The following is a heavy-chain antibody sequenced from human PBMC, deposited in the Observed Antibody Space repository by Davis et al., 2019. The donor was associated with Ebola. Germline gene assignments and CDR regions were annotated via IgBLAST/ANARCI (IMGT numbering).Heavy chain of an antibody. CDR2: IYYSGST. Sequence: PSETLSLTCTVSGGSVSSGSYYWSWIRQPPGKGLEWIGYIYYSGSTNYNPSLKSRVTISVDTSKNQFSLKLSSVTAADTAVYYCASGVYGSGRIDYWGQGTLVTVSS. V-gene: IGHV4-61*01. CDR1: GGSVSSGSYY. CDR3: ASGVYGSGRIDY. J-gene: IGHJ4*02. D-gene: IGHD3-10*01.